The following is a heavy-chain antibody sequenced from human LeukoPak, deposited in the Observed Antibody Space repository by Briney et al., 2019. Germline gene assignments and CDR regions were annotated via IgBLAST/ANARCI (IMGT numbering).Heavy chain of an antibody. D-gene: IGHD3-16*02. V-gene: IGHV3-23*01. CDR2: ISGSGSTI. CDR3: ARGVIRRNAFDI. CDR1: GFTFSSYA. J-gene: IGHJ3*02. Sequence: GGSLRLSCAASGFTFSSYAMSWVRQAPGKGLEWVSAISGSGSTIYYADSVKGRFTISRDNAKNSLYLQMNSLRAEDTAVYYCARGVIRRNAFDIWGQGTMVTVSS.